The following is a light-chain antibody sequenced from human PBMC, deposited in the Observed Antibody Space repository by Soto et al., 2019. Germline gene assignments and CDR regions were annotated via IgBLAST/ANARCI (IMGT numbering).Light chain of an antibody. J-gene: IGLJ2*01. CDR3: AAWDGSLNGVV. CDR2: SNT. CDR1: SSNIGSNT. V-gene: IGLV1-44*01. Sequence: QSVLTQPPSASGTPGQRVTVSCSGSSSNIGSNTVNWYQQLPGTAPKLLIHSNTQRPSGVPDRFSGSKSDTSASLAISGLESEDEADYYCAAWDGSLNGVVFGGGTKVTVL.